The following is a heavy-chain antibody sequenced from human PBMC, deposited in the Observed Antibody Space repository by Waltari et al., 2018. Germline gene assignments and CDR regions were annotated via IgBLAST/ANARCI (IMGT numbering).Heavy chain of an antibody. CDR2: INPNSGGT. Sequence: QVQLVQSGAEVKKPGSSVKVSCKASGGTFSSYTISWVRQAPGQGLEWMGWINPNSGGTNYAQKFQGRVTMTRDTSISTAYMELSRLRSDDTAVYYCARVYSSSWYRWFDPWGQGTLVTVSS. V-gene: IGHV1-2*02. CDR1: GGTFSSYT. J-gene: IGHJ5*02. CDR3: ARVYSSSWYRWFDP. D-gene: IGHD6-13*01.